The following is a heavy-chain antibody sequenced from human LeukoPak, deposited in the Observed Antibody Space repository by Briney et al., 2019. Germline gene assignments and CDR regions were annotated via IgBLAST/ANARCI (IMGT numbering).Heavy chain of an antibody. V-gene: IGHV3-21*01. D-gene: IGHD1-26*01. J-gene: IGHJ4*02. CDR1: GFSFSDYN. CDR3: ARDEGIVRAMNSEAVAY. Sequence: PGRSLRLSCAASGFSFSDYNINWVRQAPGKGLEWVSSISGSSSHIHYADSVKGRFTISRDNAKSSLYLQMSSLRVEDTAVYYCARDEGIVRAMNSEAVAYWGPGTLVIISA. CDR2: ISGSSSHI.